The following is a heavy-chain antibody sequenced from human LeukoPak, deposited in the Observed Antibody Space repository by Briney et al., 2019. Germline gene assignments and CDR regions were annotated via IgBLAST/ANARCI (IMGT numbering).Heavy chain of an antibody. CDR1: GFTFSGYA. J-gene: IGHJ4*02. CDR2: INGGGNT. Sequence: GGSLGLPCAASGFTFSGYAMNWVRQAPGKGLEWVSSINGGGNTFYADSVKGRFAISRDNAKNSLYLQMNGLRAEDTAVYYCARDPAEADCWGQGTLVTVSS. CDR3: ARDPAEADC. V-gene: IGHV3-21*04.